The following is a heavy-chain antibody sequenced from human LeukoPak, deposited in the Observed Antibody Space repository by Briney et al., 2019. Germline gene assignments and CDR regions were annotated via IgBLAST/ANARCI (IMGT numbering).Heavy chain of an antibody. CDR1: GGSFSGYY. CDR3: ARGIDYVWGSYRTLDY. J-gene: IGHJ4*02. Sequence: SETLSLTCAVYGGSFSGYYWSWIRQPPGKGREWIGEINHSGSTNYNPSLKSRVTISVDTSKNQFSLKLSSVTAADTAVYYCARGIDYVWGSYRTLDYWGQGTLVTVSS. V-gene: IGHV4-34*01. D-gene: IGHD3-16*02. CDR2: INHSGST.